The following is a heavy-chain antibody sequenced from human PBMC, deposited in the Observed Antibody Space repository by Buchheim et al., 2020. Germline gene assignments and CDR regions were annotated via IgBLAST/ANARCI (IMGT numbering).Heavy chain of an antibody. V-gene: IGHV4-39*01. CDR3: ARHLAVKAPLDH. CDR1: GGSISSTAYC. Sequence: QLQLQESGPGLVKPSETLTLTCNVSGGSISSTAYCWGWLRQPPGRGLEWIGSVHYGASTYYNPSLGSRVTFALDTSTNQFSLKLSSVTAADTAVYYCARHLAVKAPLDHWGQGTL. CDR2: VHYGAST. D-gene: IGHD3-10*01. J-gene: IGHJ4*02.